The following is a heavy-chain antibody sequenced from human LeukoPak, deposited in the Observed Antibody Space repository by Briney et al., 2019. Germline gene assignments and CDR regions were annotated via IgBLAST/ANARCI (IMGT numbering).Heavy chain of an antibody. CDR3: ARRDDYVWGSYRPLLYYFDY. Sequence: PSETLSLTCTVSGGSISSSCYYWGWIRQPPGKGLEWIGSIYYSGSTYYNPSLKSRVTISVDTSKNQFSLKLSSVTAADTAVYYCARRDDYVWGSYRPLLYYFDYWGQGTLVTVSS. V-gene: IGHV4-39*01. CDR1: GGSISSSCYY. J-gene: IGHJ4*02. D-gene: IGHD3-16*02. CDR2: IYYSGST.